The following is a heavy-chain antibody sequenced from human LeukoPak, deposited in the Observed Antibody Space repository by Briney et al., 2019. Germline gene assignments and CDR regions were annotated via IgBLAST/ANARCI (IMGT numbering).Heavy chain of an antibody. Sequence: YGMHXVRQAPGKGXEWVAVIWYDGSNKYYADSVKGRFTISRDNSKNTLYVQMNSLRAEDTAVYYCSRDTPDSSGYYYADYWGQGTLVTVSS. CDR3: SRDTPDSSGYYYADY. V-gene: IGHV3-33*01. CDR2: IWYDGSNK. CDR1: YG. D-gene: IGHD3-22*01. J-gene: IGHJ4*02.